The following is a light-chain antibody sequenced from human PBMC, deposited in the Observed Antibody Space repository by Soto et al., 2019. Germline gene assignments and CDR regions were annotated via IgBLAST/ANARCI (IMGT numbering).Light chain of an antibody. V-gene: IGLV2-14*01. CDR1: TSDVGYYNY. CDR2: DVS. J-gene: IGLJ2*01. Sequence: QSALTQPASVSGSPGQSITISCTGTTSDVGYYNYVSWYHQHPGKAPKLMIYDVSNRPSGVSNRFSGSKSGNTASLTISGLQAEDDADYYCSSYIRSTTLGVVFGGGTKLTVL. CDR3: SSYIRSTTLGVV.